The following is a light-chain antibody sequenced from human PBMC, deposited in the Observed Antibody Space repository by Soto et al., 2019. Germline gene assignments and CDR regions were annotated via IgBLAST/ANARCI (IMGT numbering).Light chain of an antibody. V-gene: IGKV3-15*01. CDR3: QQYNKWPRWT. CDR2: GAS. J-gene: IGKJ1*01. CDR1: QSISSS. Sequence: EIVITQSPVTLSLTPGERATLSCRASQSISSSLAWYQQNPGQAPRLLIYGASTRATDIPARFSGSGSGTEFTLTISSLQSEDFAVYYCQQYNKWPRWTFGQGTKVDI.